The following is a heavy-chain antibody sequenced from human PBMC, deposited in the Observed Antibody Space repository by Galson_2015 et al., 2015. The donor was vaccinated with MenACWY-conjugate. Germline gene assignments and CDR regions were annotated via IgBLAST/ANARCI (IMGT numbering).Heavy chain of an antibody. CDR1: GDSVSSNSAA. CDR3: ARDKGYLSGWSSNALNRFDS. D-gene: IGHD6-19*01. Sequence: CAISGDSVSSNSAAWSWIRQSPSRGLEWLGRTYYRSRWFNDYAESVRSRITINPDTSKNQFSLQLSSVTPEDTAVYYCARDKGYLSGWSSNALNRFDSWGQGTLVTVSS. V-gene: IGHV6-1*01. J-gene: IGHJ5*01. CDR2: TYYRSRWFN.